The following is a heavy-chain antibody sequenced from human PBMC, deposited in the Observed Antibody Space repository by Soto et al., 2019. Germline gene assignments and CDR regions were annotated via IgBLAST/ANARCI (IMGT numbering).Heavy chain of an antibody. CDR2: ISSSSSYI. J-gene: IGHJ3*02. V-gene: IGHV3-21*01. CDR1: GFTFSSYS. CDR3: ARDGGGGVVVTSDAFDI. Sequence: GGSLRLSCAASGFTFSSYSMNWVRQAPGKGLEWVSSISSSSSYIYYADSVKGRFTISRDNAKNSLYLQMNSLRAEDTAVYYCARDGGGGVVVTSDAFDIWGQGTMVTVSS. D-gene: IGHD2-15*01.